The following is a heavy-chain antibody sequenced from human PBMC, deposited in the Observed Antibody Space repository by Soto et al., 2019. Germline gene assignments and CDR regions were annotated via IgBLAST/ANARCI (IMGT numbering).Heavy chain of an antibody. V-gene: IGHV1-69*02. CDR1: GGTFSSYT. Sequence: QVQLVQSGAEVKKPGSSVKVSCKTSGGTFSSYTLIWVRQSPGQGLEWMGRIIPLYGIANYAQKFQGRVTSTADQPKITDYMELDSLRPEDTAVYYCARGSMAGFGAVLDYWLQGPLVNVSS. CDR3: ARGSMAGFGAVLDY. D-gene: IGHD6-19*01. CDR2: IIPLYGIA. J-gene: IGHJ4*02.